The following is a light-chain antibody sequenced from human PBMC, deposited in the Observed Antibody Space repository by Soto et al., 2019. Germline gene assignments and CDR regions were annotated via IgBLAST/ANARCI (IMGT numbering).Light chain of an antibody. V-gene: IGKV3-11*01. CDR3: HQRGSWPRGT. J-gene: IGKJ1*01. Sequence: IVLTQSPATLSLSPGETATLSCRASQSVSSYLAWYQQKPGQAPRLLIYDASNRATGIPDRFSGSGSGTDITLTISCLEPEDFAVYYCHQRGSWPRGTFGQGTKVDIK. CDR2: DAS. CDR1: QSVSSY.